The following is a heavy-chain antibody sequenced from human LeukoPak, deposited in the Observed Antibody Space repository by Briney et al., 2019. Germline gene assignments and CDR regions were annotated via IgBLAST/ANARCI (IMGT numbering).Heavy chain of an antibody. CDR1: RFTFSNFD. CDR2: IRYDGSKE. J-gene: IGHJ3*02. Sequence: GGSLRLSCVVSRFTFSNFDMHWVRQAPGKGLEWVAYIRYDGSKEYYADAVKGRFTISRDNPKNTLSLQMNSLRIGDTAVYYCVKEEDALNIWGQGTMVTVSS. V-gene: IGHV3-30*02. CDR3: VKEEDALNI.